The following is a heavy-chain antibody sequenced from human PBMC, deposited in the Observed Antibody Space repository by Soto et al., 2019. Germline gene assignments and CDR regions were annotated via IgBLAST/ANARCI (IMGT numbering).Heavy chain of an antibody. D-gene: IGHD6-6*01. V-gene: IGHV4-31*03. CDR1: GGSISSGGYY. Sequence: PSETLFLTCTVSGGSISSGGYYWSWIRQHPGKDLEWIGYIYYSGSTYYNPSLKSRVTISVGTFKNQFSLKLSSVTAADTAVYYCASGYSSSSYYYYGMDVWGQGTTVTVSS. J-gene: IGHJ6*02. CDR3: ASGYSSSSYYYYGMDV. CDR2: IYYSGST.